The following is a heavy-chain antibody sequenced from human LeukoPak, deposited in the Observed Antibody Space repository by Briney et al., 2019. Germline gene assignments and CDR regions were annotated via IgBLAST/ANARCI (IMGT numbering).Heavy chain of an antibody. J-gene: IGHJ4*02. CDR1: GFTFSSYA. D-gene: IGHD5-12*01. CDR3: ARALVATIYGNFDY. CDR2: ISGSGGST. V-gene: IGHV3-23*01. Sequence: GGSLRLSCAASGFTFSSYAMNWVRQAPGKGLEWVSAISGSGGSTYYADSVKGRFTISRDNAKNSLYLQMNSLRAEDTAVYYCARALVATIYGNFDYWGQGTLVTVSS.